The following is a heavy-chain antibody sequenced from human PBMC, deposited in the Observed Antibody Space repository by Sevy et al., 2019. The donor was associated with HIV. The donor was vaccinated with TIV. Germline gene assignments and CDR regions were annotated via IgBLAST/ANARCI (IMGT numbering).Heavy chain of an antibody. CDR3: ARALGDYDFWSGFDYYYGMDV. D-gene: IGHD3-3*01. J-gene: IGHJ6*02. V-gene: IGHV3-74*01. CDR2: INSDGSST. CDR1: GFTFSSYW. Sequence: GGSLRLSCAASGFTFSSYWMHWVRQAPGKGLVWVSRINSDGSSTSYADSVKGRFTISRDNAKNTLCLQMNSLRAEDTAVYYCARALGDYDFWSGFDYYYGMDVWGQGTTVTVSS.